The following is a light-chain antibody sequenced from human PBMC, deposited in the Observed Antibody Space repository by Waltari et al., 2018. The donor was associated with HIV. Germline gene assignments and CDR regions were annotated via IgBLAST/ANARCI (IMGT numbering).Light chain of an antibody. CDR2: SNN. V-gene: IGLV1-44*01. CDR3: AAWDDSLNGRV. Sequence: QSVLPQPPSASGTPGQRVPISCSRSSSNIGSNTVNWYQQLPGTAPKLLIYSNNQRPSGVPDRFSGSKSGTSASLAISGLQSEDEADYYCAAWDDSLNGRVFGGGTKLTVL. CDR1: SSNIGSNT. J-gene: IGLJ3*02.